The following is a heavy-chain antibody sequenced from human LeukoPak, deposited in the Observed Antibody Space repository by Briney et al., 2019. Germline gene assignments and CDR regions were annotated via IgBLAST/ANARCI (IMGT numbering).Heavy chain of an antibody. Sequence: SETLSLTCTVSGGSISTTTYYWGWIRQPPGKGLEWIGSIYYSGSTYYTPSLKSRVTMSVDTSKNQFSLKLTSVTAADTAVYYCARHRGVGATTSSNWFDPWGQGTLVTVSS. J-gene: IGHJ5*02. V-gene: IGHV4-39*01. D-gene: IGHD1-26*01. CDR1: GGSISTTTYY. CDR2: IYYSGST. CDR3: ARHRGVGATTSSNWFDP.